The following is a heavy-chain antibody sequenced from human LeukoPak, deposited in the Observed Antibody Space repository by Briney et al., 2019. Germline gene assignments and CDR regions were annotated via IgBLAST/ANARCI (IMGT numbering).Heavy chain of an antibody. D-gene: IGHD1-26*01. J-gene: IGHJ6*03. V-gene: IGHV1-8*01. CDR2: INPNSGNA. CDR1: GYTFSDYD. Sequence: ASVKVSCKASGYTFSDYDINWVRQATGQGLEWMGWINPNSGNAGYAQKFQGRVTMTRNTSRSTAYMELSSLRSEDTAVYYCRRALAWGGSSNSYYYMDVWDKGTTVTVSS. CDR3: RRALAWGGSSNSYYYMDV.